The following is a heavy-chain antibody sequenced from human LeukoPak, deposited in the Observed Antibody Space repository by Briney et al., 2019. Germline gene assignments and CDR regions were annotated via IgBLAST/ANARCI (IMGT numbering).Heavy chain of an antibody. CDR2: IVGSGGNM. V-gene: IGHV3-23*01. Sequence: GGSLRLSCAASGFSFSSYAMSWVRQAPGKGLQWVSAIVGSGGNMYHADSVKGRFTISRDNFKSTLYLQMNSLRAEDTASYYCAKGLTWDSTSCSDWGQGTLVTVSS. D-gene: IGHD2-2*01. J-gene: IGHJ4*02. CDR3: AKGLTWDSTSCSD. CDR1: GFSFSSYA.